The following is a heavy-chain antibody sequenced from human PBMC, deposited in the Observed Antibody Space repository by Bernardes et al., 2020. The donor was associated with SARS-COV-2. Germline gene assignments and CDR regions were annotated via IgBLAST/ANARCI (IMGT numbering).Heavy chain of an antibody. Sequence: GGSLRLSCAASGFTFNTYAMRWVRQAPGKGLEWVSGISARGGRTFYADSLKDLFTISRDNSKNILYLQMNSLKAEDTAVYYCARTVAAPYLAWFDPWGQGTLVNVSS. CDR2: ISARGGRT. CDR3: ARTVAAPYLAWFDP. V-gene: IGHV3-23*01. D-gene: IGHD2-15*01. J-gene: IGHJ5*02. CDR1: GFTFNTYA.